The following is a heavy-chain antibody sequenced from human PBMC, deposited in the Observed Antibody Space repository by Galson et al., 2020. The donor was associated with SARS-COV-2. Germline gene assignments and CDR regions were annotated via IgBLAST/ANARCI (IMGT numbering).Heavy chain of an antibody. CDR3: AREVTTVTYWYFDL. CDR1: GGSISSGGYS. J-gene: IGHJ2*01. V-gene: IGHV4-30-4*07. D-gene: IGHD4-17*01. CDR2: IYYSGST. Sequence: SETLSLTCAVSGGSISSGGYSWSWIRQPPGKGLEWIGYIYYSGSTYYNPSLKSRVTISVDTSKNQFSLKLSSVTAADTAVYYCAREVTTVTYWYFDLWGRGTLDTVSS.